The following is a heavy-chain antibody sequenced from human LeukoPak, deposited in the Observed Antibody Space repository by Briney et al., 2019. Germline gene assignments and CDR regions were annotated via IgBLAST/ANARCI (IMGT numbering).Heavy chain of an antibody. CDR3: ARDYYDSSGEALGAFDI. Sequence: SETLSLTCTVSGGSISSGGSYWSWIRQHPGKGLEWIGYIYYSGSTYYNPSLKSRVTISVDTSKNQFSLKLSSVTAADTAVYYCARDYYDSSGEALGAFDIWGQGTMVTVSS. D-gene: IGHD3-22*01. J-gene: IGHJ3*02. V-gene: IGHV4-31*03. CDR1: GGSISSGGSY. CDR2: IYYSGST.